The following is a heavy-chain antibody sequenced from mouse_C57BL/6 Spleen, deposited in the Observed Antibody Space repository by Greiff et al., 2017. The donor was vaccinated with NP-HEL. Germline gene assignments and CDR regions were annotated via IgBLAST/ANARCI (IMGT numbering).Heavy chain of an antibody. J-gene: IGHJ1*03. Sequence: VKLMESGAELVRPGASVKLSCKASGYTFTDYYINWVKQRPGQGLEWIARIYPGSGNTYYNEKFKGKATLTAEKSSSTAYMQLSSLTSEDSAVYVCARDDGYYGGYFDVWGTGTTVTVSS. CDR1: GYTFTDYY. V-gene: IGHV1-76*01. CDR3: ARDDGYYGGYFDV. CDR2: IYPGSGNT. D-gene: IGHD2-3*01.